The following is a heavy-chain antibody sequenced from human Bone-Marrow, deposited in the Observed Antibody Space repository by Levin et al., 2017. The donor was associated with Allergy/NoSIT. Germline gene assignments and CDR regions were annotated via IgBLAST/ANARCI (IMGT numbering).Heavy chain of an antibody. CDR3: ARESWGGKEPLDY. J-gene: IGHJ4*02. D-gene: IGHD2-21*01. CDR1: GFTLSNYA. V-gene: IGHV3-30*04. CDR2: ISYDGSNK. Sequence: PGGSLRLSCAASGFTLSNYAMHWVRQAPGKGLEWVALISYDGSNKYYADSLKGRFTISRDNSKNTLYLQMNSLRAEDTAVYYCARESWGGKEPLDYWGQGTLVTVSS.